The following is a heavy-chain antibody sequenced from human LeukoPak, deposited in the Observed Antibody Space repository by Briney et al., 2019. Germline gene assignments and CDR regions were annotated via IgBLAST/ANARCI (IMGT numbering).Heavy chain of an antibody. Sequence: SETLPLTCAVYGGSFSGYYWSWIRQPPGKGLEWIGEINHSGSTNYNPSLKSRVTISVDTSKNQFSLKLSSVTAADTAVYYCARGLRRYYYDSSGTGAFDIWGQGTMVTVSS. D-gene: IGHD3-22*01. CDR2: INHSGST. CDR3: ARGLRRYYYDSSGTGAFDI. V-gene: IGHV4-34*01. J-gene: IGHJ3*02. CDR1: GGSFSGYY.